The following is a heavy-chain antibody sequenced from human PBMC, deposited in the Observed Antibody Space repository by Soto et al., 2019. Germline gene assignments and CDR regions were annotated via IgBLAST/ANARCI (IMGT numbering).Heavy chain of an antibody. CDR3: ARETHFIDY. Sequence: VQLVESGGDLVQPGGSLRLSCAASGFTFSSYEMNWVRQAPGKGLEWVSYISSTGTSMDYADSVKGRFTISRDNAKNSLCLQLNSLRDEDTAVYYCARETHFIDYWGQGTLVSVSA. J-gene: IGHJ4*02. V-gene: IGHV3-48*03. CDR2: ISSTGTSM. CDR1: GFTFSSYE.